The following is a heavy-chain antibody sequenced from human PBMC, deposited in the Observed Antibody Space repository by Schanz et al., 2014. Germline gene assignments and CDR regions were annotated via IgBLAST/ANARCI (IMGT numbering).Heavy chain of an antibody. D-gene: IGHD2-15*01. Sequence: DVQLAESGGGLVQPGGSLRLSCAASGFTFTTNAMSWVRQPPGKGLEWVSAISGNGGSTYFADSVKGRFTISRDNSDNTLFLQMNSLRAEDTAVYYCAKVREWWPYYFDYWGQGTLVTVSS. CDR1: GFTFTTNA. J-gene: IGHJ4*02. CDR3: AKVREWWPYYFDY. CDR2: ISGNGGST. V-gene: IGHV3-23*04.